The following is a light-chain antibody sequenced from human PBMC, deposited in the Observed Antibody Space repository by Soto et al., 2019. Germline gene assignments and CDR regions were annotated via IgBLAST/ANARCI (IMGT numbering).Light chain of an antibody. Sequence: AIRMTQSPSSFSASTGDRVTITCRASQGISSYLAWYQQKPGKAPKLLIYAASTLQSGVPSRFSDSGSGTDFTLTISFLQSEEFASYYCQQYYSYPWTFGQGT. CDR3: QQYYSYPWT. CDR2: AAS. J-gene: IGKJ1*01. CDR1: QGISSY. V-gene: IGKV1-8*01.